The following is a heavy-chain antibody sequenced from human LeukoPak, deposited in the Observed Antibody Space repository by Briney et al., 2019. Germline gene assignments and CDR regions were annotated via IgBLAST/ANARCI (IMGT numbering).Heavy chain of an antibody. D-gene: IGHD2-21*02. Sequence: PGGSLRLSCVASGFTVSSNYMSWVRQAPGKGLEWVSVIYSGGSTYYADSVKGRFTISRDNSKNTLYLQMSSLRAEDTAVYYCAIGTAPYYFDYWGQGTLVTVSS. CDR2: IYSGGST. CDR3: AIGTAPYYFDY. CDR1: GFTVSSNY. J-gene: IGHJ4*02. V-gene: IGHV3-66*01.